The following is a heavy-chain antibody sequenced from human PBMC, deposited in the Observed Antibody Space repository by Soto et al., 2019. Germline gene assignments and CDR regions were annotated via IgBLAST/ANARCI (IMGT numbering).Heavy chain of an antibody. J-gene: IGHJ4*02. CDR1: GGSISSYY. CDR2: IYYSGGT. CDR3: ARRYGDYFDF. D-gene: IGHD4-17*01. V-gene: IGHV4-59*08. Sequence: SETLSLTCTVSGGSISSYYWSWIRQPPGKGLEWIGYIYYSGGTNYNPSLKSRVTISVATSKNQFSLKLSSVTAADTAVYYCARRYGDYFDFWDQGTLVTVSS.